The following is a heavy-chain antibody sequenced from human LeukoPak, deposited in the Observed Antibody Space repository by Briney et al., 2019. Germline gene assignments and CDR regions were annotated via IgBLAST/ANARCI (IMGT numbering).Heavy chain of an antibody. Sequence: ASVKVSCKASGYTFTSYGISWVRQAPGQGLEWMGRISAYNGNTNYAQKLQGRVTMTTDTSTSTAYMELRSLRSDDTAVYYCARSPLPLYIVVVPAATEYYFDYWGQGTLVTVSS. J-gene: IGHJ4*02. CDR2: ISAYNGNT. CDR3: ARSPLPLYIVVVPAATEYYFDY. D-gene: IGHD2-2*01. V-gene: IGHV1-18*04. CDR1: GYTFTSYG.